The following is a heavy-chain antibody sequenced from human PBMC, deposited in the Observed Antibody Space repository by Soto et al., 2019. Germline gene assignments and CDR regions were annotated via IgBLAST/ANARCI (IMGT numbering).Heavy chain of an antibody. V-gene: IGHV4-39*01. CDR1: GGSISSSSYY. CDR2: NYYSVST. Sequence: SETLSLTCTVSGGSISSSSYYWGWIREPPGKGLEGSGGNYYSVSTYYNPSLKSRVTISVDTSKNEFSLKLSSVTAADTAVYYCASPSRVRDCTNGVCYTRWFDPWGQGTLV. CDR3: ASPSRVRDCTNGVCYTRWFDP. J-gene: IGHJ5*02. D-gene: IGHD2-8*01.